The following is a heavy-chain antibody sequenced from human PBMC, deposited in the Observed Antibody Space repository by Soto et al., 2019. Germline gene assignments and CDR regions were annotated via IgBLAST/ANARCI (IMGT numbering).Heavy chain of an antibody. D-gene: IGHD3-3*01. CDR3: ARAQLRFLEWLLVPYYYYGMDV. Sequence: ASVKVSCKAPGYTFTGYYMHWVRQAPGQGLEWMGWINPNSGGTNYAQKFQGRVTMTRDTSISTAYMELSRLRSDDTAVYYCARAQLRFLEWLLVPYYYYGMDVWGQGTTVTVSS. J-gene: IGHJ6*02. CDR1: GYTFTGYY. V-gene: IGHV1-2*02. CDR2: INPNSGGT.